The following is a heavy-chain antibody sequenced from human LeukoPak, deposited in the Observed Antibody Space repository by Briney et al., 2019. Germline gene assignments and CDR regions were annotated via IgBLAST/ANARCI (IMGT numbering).Heavy chain of an antibody. J-gene: IGHJ3*02. CDR2: IYYSGGT. D-gene: IGHD2-15*01. CDR1: GGSISPYY. Sequence: SETLSLTCTVSGGSISPYYWSWIRQPPGQGLEWIGYIYYSGGTNYNPSLKSRVTISVDTSNNRFSLKLRSVTAADTAVYYCARVVAQGAFDIWGQGTMVTVSS. CDR3: ARVVAQGAFDI. V-gene: IGHV4-59*01.